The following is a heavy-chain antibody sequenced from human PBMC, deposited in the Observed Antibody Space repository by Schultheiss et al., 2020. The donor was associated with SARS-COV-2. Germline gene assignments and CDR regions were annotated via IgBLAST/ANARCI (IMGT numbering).Heavy chain of an antibody. CDR2: VSYSGST. J-gene: IGHJ4*02. CDR1: GGSINGYY. D-gene: IGHD5-18*01. Sequence: SETLSLTCTVSGGSINGYYWNWIRQSPGKGLEWIGYVSYSGSTNYNPSLKSRVTISVDTSKNQFSLKLSSVTAADTAVYYCAKDRGYSQYYFDYWGQGTLVTVSS. V-gene: IGHV4-59*01. CDR3: AKDRGYSQYYFDY.